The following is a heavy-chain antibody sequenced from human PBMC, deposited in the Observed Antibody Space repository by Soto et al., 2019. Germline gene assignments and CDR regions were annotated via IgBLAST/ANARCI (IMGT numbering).Heavy chain of an antibody. V-gene: IGHV1-69*13. J-gene: IGHJ6*02. CDR1: GGTFSSYA. D-gene: IGHD3-22*01. CDR2: IIPIFGTA. Sequence: GASVKVSCKASGGTFSSYAISWVRQAPGQGLEWMGGIIPIFGTANYAQKFQGRVTITADESTSTAYMELSSLRSEDTAVYYCARDDRVTTGYYYYGMDVWGQGTTVTVSS. CDR3: ARDDRVTTGYYYYGMDV.